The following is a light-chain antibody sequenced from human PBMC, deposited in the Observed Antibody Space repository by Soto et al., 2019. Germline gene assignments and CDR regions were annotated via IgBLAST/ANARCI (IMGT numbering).Light chain of an antibody. CDR3: CSYAGSDTFALE. CDR1: SSDVGGYNY. Sequence: QSALTQPRSVSGSPGQSVTISCTGTSSDVGGYNYVSWYQQHPGKAPKLMIYDVSKRPSGVPDRFSGSKSGNTASLTISGLQAEDEADYYCCSYAGSDTFALEFGGGTKLTVL. V-gene: IGLV2-11*01. CDR2: DVS. J-gene: IGLJ3*02.